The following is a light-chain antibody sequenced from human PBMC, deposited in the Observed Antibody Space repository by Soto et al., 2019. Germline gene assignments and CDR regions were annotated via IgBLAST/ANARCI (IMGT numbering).Light chain of an antibody. Sequence: EIVLTQSPGTLSLSPGERATLSCRASQSVSSSYLAWYQQKPGQAPRPLIYGASSRATGIPDRFSGSGSGTDFTLTISRLEPEDFAVYYCQQYGNSPLTFGQGTKVEIK. V-gene: IGKV3-20*01. J-gene: IGKJ1*01. CDR1: QSVSSSY. CDR3: QQYGNSPLT. CDR2: GAS.